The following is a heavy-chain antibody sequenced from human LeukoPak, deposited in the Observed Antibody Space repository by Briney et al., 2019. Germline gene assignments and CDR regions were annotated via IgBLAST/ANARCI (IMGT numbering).Heavy chain of an antibody. CDR1: GGSFSGYY. D-gene: IGHD3-10*01. CDR3: ARNSGSYSYFDY. V-gene: IGHV4-31*11. J-gene: IGHJ4*02. Sequence: SETLSLTCAVYGGSFSGYYWSWIRQHPGKGLEWIGYIYYSGSTYYTPSLKSRVTISLDTSKNQFSLKLSSVTAADTAVYYCARNSGSYSYFDYWGQGTLVTVSS. CDR2: IYYSGST.